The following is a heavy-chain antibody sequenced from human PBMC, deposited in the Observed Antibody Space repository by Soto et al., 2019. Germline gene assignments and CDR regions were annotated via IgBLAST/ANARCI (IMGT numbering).Heavy chain of an antibody. Sequence: GGSLRLSCAASGFTFSNYVMNWVRQAPGKGLDWVSAISASGGSTYYADSVKGRFTISRDNSKNTLYLQMNSLRAEDTAVYYCARDPAIVATAIDYWGQGTLVTVSS. J-gene: IGHJ4*02. CDR2: ISASGGST. D-gene: IGHD5-12*01. V-gene: IGHV3-23*01. CDR3: ARDPAIVATAIDY. CDR1: GFTFSNYV.